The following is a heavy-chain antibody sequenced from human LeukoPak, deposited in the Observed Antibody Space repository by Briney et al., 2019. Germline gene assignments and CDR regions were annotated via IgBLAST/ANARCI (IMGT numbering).Heavy chain of an antibody. CDR2: IYYSGST. Sequence: PSQTLSLTCAVSGGSISSGGYSWGWIRQPPGKGLEWIGSIYYSGSTYYNPSLKSRVTISVDTSKNQFSLKLSSVTAADTAVYYCASSSGYHRVYHYWGQGTLVTVSS. J-gene: IGHJ4*02. CDR1: GGSISSGGYS. D-gene: IGHD3-22*01. V-gene: IGHV4-30-2*03. CDR3: ASSSGYHRVYHY.